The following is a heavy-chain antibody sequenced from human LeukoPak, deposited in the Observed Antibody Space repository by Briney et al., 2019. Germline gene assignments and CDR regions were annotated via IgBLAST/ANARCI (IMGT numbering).Heavy chain of an antibody. V-gene: IGHV1-69*13. J-gene: IGHJ4*02. D-gene: IGHD3-16*02. Sequence: ASVKVSCKASGGTFSCYAISWVRQAPGQGLEWMGGIIPIFGTANYAQKFQGRVTITADESTSTAYMELSSLRSEDTAVYYCALRLGELSLGDYWGQGTLVTVSS. CDR1: GGTFSCYA. CDR2: IIPIFGTA. CDR3: ALRLGELSLGDY.